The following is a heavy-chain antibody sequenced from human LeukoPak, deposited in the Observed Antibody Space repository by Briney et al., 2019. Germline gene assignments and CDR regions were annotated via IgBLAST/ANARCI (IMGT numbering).Heavy chain of an antibody. J-gene: IGHJ4*02. Sequence: SETLSLTCTVSGGSISSYYWSWLRQPPGKGLEWIGHIYYSGSTNYNPSLKSRVTISVDTSKNQFSLKLSSVTAADTAVYYCARIYYDSSGYYEDYWGQGTLVTVSS. V-gene: IGHV4-59*01. D-gene: IGHD3-22*01. CDR3: ARIYYDSSGYYEDY. CDR1: GGSISSYY. CDR2: IYYSGST.